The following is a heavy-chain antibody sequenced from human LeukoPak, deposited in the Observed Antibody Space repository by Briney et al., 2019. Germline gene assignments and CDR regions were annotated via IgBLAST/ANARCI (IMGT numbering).Heavy chain of an antibody. V-gene: IGHV3-9*01. CDR1: GFTFDDYA. D-gene: IGHD2-2*01. Sequence: GGSLRLSCAASGFTFDDYAMHWVRQAPGKGLEWVSGISWNSGSIGYADSVKGRFTISRDNAKNSLYLQMNSLRAEDTALYCCAKDGSAAQPPYYYYYGMDVWGQGTTVTVSS. CDR3: AKDGSAAQPPYYYYYGMDV. J-gene: IGHJ6*02. CDR2: ISWNSGSI.